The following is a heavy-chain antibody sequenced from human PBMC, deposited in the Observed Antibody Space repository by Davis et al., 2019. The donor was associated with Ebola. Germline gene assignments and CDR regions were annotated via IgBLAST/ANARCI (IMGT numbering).Heavy chain of an antibody. D-gene: IGHD3-3*01. CDR2: ISAYNGNT. V-gene: IGHV1-18*01. CDR3: TVAGGVGHMDRTTNGFDP. Sequence: ASVKVSCMASAYTLISYGISWVRQAPGHGVEWMGWISAYNGNTNYAPKLQGRVTMTTDTSTSTAYMELRSLRSDDTAVYYCTVAGGVGHMDRTTNGFDPWGQGTLVTVSS. CDR1: AYTLISYG. J-gene: IGHJ5*02.